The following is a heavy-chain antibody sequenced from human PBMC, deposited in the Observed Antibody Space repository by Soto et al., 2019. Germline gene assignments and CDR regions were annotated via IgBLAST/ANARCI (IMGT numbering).Heavy chain of an antibody. D-gene: IGHD2-2*01. Sequence: QGQLVQSGAEVKKPWSSVEVSCKASGGTFSSYSISWGRQAPGQGLEWMGGVIPISGTANYAQKVQGRVTITADESTSTAYMELSSLRSEDTAVYYCARSQGSSTSLEIYYYYYYGMDVWGQGTTVTVSS. CDR1: GGTFSSYS. CDR2: VIPISGTA. CDR3: ARSQGSSTSLEIYYYYYYGMDV. J-gene: IGHJ6*02. V-gene: IGHV1-69*01.